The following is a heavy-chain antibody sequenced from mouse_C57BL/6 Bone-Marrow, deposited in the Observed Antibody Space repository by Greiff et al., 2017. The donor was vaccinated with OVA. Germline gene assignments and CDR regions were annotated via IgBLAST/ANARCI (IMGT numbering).Heavy chain of an antibody. D-gene: IGHD2-12*01. Sequence: QVQLKQSGPELVKPGASVKISCKASGYAFSSSWMNWVKQRPGKGLEWIGRIYPGDGDTNYNGKFKGKATLTADKSSSTAYMQLSSLTSEDSAVYCCARFEIPYYSGAYWGQGTLVTVSA. J-gene: IGHJ3*01. CDR1: GYAFSSSW. CDR3: ARFEIPYYSGAY. V-gene: IGHV1-82*01. CDR2: IYPGDGDT.